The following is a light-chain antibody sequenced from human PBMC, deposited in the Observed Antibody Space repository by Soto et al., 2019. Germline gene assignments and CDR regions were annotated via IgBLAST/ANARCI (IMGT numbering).Light chain of an antibody. Sequence: EIVLTQSPGTLSLSPGERATLSCRASQSVRNSYLAWYQQKPGQAPRLLIYGASGRATGIPDRFSGSGSGTDFPLTISRLEPEVFALYYCQQYGSSPYTFGQGTKLEI. V-gene: IGKV3-20*01. CDR2: GAS. J-gene: IGKJ2*01. CDR1: QSVRNSY. CDR3: QQYGSSPYT.